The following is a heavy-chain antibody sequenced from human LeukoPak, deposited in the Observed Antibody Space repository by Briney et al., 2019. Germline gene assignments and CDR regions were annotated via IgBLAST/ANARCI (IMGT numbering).Heavy chain of an antibody. CDR2: INHSGST. V-gene: IGHV4-34*01. J-gene: IGHJ5*02. Sequence: SETLSLTCAVYGGSFSGYYWSWIRQPPGKGLEWIGEINHSGSTNYNPSLKSRVTISVDTSKSQFSLKLSSVTAADTAVYYCARGDYLGNWFDPWGQGTLVTVSS. CDR3: ARGDYLGNWFDP. CDR1: GGSFSGYY. D-gene: IGHD4-11*01.